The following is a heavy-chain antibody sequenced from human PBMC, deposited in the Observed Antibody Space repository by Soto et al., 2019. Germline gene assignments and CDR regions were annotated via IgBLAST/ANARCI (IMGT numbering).Heavy chain of an antibody. CDR3: ARERQWFGYSKDV. CDR2: IYSDGSDK. J-gene: IGHJ6*02. V-gene: IGHV3-33*01. Sequence: QVQLVESGGGAVQPGRSLRLSCAASGFTFSSHAMHWVRQAPGKGLEWVAVIYSDGSDKYYADFLKGRFTISRDNSNNTLYLERDSRRADDTAVYYCARERQWFGYSKDVWGQGTTVTVSS. CDR1: GFTFSSHA. D-gene: IGHD3-10*01.